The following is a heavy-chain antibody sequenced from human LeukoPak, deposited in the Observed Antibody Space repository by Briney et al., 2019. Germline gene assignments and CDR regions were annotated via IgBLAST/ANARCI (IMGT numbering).Heavy chain of an antibody. V-gene: IGHV3-7*05. Sequence: PGGSLRLSCVASGFTFSNYWMTWVRQAPGKGLEWVANIKQHGSEKYYVDSVKGRFTISRDNAKNTLYLQMNSLRAEDTALYYCAKDSVRGYSGYGNDGFDIWGQGTMVTVSS. CDR2: IKQHGSEK. D-gene: IGHD5-12*01. J-gene: IGHJ3*02. CDR1: GFTFSNYW. CDR3: AKDSVRGYSGYGNDGFDI.